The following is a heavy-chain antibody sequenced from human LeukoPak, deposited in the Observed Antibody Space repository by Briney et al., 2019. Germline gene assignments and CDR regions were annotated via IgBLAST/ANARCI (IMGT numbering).Heavy chain of an antibody. CDR2: IIPIFGTA. D-gene: IGHD2-2*01. Sequence: SVKASCKASGYTFTRNYMHWVRQAPGQGLEWMGGIIPIFGTANYAQKFQGRVTITADESTSTAYMELSSLRSEDTAVYYCATLCSSTSCYRGGFYWGQGTLVTVSS. CDR1: GYTFTRNY. J-gene: IGHJ4*02. V-gene: IGHV1-69*13. CDR3: ATLCSSTSCYRGGFY.